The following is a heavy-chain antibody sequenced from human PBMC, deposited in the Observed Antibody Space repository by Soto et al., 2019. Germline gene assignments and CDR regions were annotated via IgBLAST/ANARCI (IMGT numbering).Heavy chain of an antibody. J-gene: IGHJ2*01. Sequence: QVQLVESGGGVVQPGRSLRLSCAASGFTFSSYAMHWVRQAPGKGLEWVAVISYDGSNKYYADSVKGRFTISRDNSKNTLYLQMNSLRAEDTAVYYCARDPLWGTAMVLWYFDLWGRGTLDPVSS. CDR2: ISYDGSNK. V-gene: IGHV3-30-3*01. D-gene: IGHD5-18*01. CDR1: GFTFSSYA. CDR3: ARDPLWGTAMVLWYFDL.